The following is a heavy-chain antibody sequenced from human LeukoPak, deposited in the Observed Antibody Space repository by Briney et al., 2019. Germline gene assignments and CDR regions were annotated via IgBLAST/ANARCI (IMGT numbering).Heavy chain of an antibody. D-gene: IGHD3-16*01. CDR2: MNPNSGNT. CDR3: AKVTGGDMITYGGLDY. V-gene: IGHV1-8*01. CDR1: GYTFTSYD. J-gene: IGHJ4*02. Sequence: ASVKVSCKASGYTFTSYDINWVRQATGQGLEWMGWMNPNSGNTGYAQKFQGRVTMTRNTSISTAYMELSSLRSEDTAVYYCAKVTGGDMITYGGLDYWGQGTLVTVSS.